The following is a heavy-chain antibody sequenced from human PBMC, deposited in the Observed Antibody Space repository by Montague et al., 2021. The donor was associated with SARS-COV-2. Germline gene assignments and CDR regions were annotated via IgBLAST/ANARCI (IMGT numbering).Heavy chain of an antibody. CDR1: GDSMSGYY. Sequence: SATLSLTCNVSGDSMSGYYWTWIRQIPGKGLEWIGYIYYGGSSNYNPSLKSRVTISVGSAKNQFSLKLTSVTAADTAVYFCARDLEPQVWPLSRGYWGQGNLLTVSS. D-gene: IGHD5-18*01. CDR3: ARDLEPQVWPLSRGY. J-gene: IGHJ4*02. CDR2: IYYGGSS. V-gene: IGHV4-59*01.